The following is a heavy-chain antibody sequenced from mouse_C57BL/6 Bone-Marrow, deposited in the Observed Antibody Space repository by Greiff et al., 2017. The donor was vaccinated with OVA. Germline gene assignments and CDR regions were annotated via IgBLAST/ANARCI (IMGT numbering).Heavy chain of an antibody. Sequence: VKLVESGPGLVQPSQSLSITCTVSGFSLTSYGVHWVRQSPGKGLEWLGVIWRGGSTAYNAAFMSRLSITKDNSKRHVFFKMNSLQADDTAIYYCAKKLLPYSPFAYWGQGTLVTVSA. D-gene: IGHD1-1*01. V-gene: IGHV2-5*01. CDR1: GFSLTSYG. J-gene: IGHJ3*01. CDR3: AKKLLPYSPFAY. CDR2: IWRGGST.